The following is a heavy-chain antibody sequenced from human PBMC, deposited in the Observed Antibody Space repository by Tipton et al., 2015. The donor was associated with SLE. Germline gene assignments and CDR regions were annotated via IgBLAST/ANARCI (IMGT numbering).Heavy chain of an antibody. CDR3: ARDRLYYDLDY. CDR1: GGSIRSSNHY. V-gene: IGHV4-39*07. J-gene: IGHJ4*02. D-gene: IGHD2-8*01. CDR2: VHYSEST. Sequence: TLSLTCTVPGGSIRSSNHYWGRIRQPPGKGLEWIGSVHYSESTYLNPSLKSRVAISVDTSKNQFSLKLSSVTAADTAMYYCARDRLYYDLDYWGQGTLVAVSS.